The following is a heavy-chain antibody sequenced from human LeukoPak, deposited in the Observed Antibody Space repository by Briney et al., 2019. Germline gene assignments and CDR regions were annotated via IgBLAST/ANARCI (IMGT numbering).Heavy chain of an antibody. V-gene: IGHV4-59*01. D-gene: IGHD6-13*01. CDR2: IYYSGST. CDR3: ARGSWDHYYYYMDV. CDR1: GGSISSYC. J-gene: IGHJ6*03. Sequence: SETLSLTCTVSGGSISSYCWSWIRQPPGKGLEWIGYIYYSGSTNYNPSLKSRVTISVDTSKNQFSLKLSSVTAADTAVYYCARGSWDHYYYYMDVWGKGTTVTISS.